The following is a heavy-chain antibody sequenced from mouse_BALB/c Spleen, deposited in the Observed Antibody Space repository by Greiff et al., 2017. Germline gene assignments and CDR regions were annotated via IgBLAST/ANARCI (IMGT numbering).Heavy chain of an antibody. Sequence: DVQLVESGGGLVKPGGSLKLSCAASGFAFSSYDMSWVRQTPEKRLEWVAYISSGGGSTYYPDTVKGRFTISRDNAKNTLYLQMSSLKSEDTAMYYCARHGLDYDGPMDYWGQGTSVTVSS. D-gene: IGHD2-4*01. V-gene: IGHV5-12-1*01. CDR2: ISSGGGST. J-gene: IGHJ4*01. CDR3: ARHGLDYDGPMDY. CDR1: GFAFSSYD.